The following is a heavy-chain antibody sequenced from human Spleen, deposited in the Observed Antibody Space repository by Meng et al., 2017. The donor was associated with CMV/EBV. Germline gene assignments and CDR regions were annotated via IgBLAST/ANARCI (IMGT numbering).Heavy chain of an antibody. CDR1: GGSLSGYY. V-gene: IGHV4-34*01. CDR3: VSYSSLLGWDY. D-gene: IGHD6-13*01. J-gene: IGHJ4*02. Sequence: LQQGGPGLLKPSETLSPTCAVYGGSLSGYYWSWIRQPPGKGLEWIGEINHSGSTNYNPSLKSRVTISVDTSKNQFSLKLSSVTAADTAVYYCVSYSSLLGWDYWGQGTLVTVSS. CDR2: INHSGST.